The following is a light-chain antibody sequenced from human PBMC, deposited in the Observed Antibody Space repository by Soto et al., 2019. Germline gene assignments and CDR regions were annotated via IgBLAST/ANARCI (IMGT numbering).Light chain of an antibody. Sequence: QPVLTQPPSVSGAPGQRVTISCTGSSSNIGAGHDVSWYQQLPGTAPKLLIHGNSNRPSGVPDRFSGSKSGTSASLAITGLQAEDEADYYCQSYDSGLSGSWVFGGGTKLTVL. CDR3: QSYDSGLSGSWV. J-gene: IGLJ3*02. CDR1: SSNIGAGHD. V-gene: IGLV1-40*01. CDR2: GNS.